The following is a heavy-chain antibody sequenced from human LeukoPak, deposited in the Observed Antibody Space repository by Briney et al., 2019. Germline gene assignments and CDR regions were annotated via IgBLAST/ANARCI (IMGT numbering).Heavy chain of an antibody. D-gene: IGHD2-2*01. Sequence: GGSLRLSCAASGFTFSSYGMHWVRQAPGKGLGWVAVIWYDGSNKYYADSVKGRFTISRDNSKNTLYLQMNSLRAEDTAVYYCARDQTYCSSTSCQPPDYYYYGMDVWGKGTTVTVSS. CDR1: GFTFSSYG. CDR3: ARDQTYCSSTSCQPPDYYYYGMDV. CDR2: IWYDGSNK. V-gene: IGHV3-33*01. J-gene: IGHJ6*04.